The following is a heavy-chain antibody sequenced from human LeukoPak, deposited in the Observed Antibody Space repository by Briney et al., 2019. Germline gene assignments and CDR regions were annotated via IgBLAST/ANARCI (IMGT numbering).Heavy chain of an antibody. CDR3: ARDGLAITMVRGVYFDP. V-gene: IGHV3-21*01. Sequence: GGSLRLSCAASGFTFSSYSMNWVRQAPGKGLEWVSSISSSSSYIYYADSVKGRFTISRDNAKNSLYLQMNSLRAEDTAVYYCARDGLAITMVRGVYFDPCGQGTLVTVSS. CDR2: ISSSSSYI. CDR1: GFTFSSYS. D-gene: IGHD3-10*01. J-gene: IGHJ5*02.